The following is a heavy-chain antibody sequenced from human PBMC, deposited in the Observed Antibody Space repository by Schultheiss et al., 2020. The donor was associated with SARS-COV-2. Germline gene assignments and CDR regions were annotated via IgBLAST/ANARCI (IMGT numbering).Heavy chain of an antibody. D-gene: IGHD2-8*01. V-gene: IGHV3-30*03. CDR3: ATLMVYASEFDY. CDR2: ISYDGSNK. CDR1: GFTFSSYA. J-gene: IGHJ4*03. Sequence: GGSLRLSCAASGFTFSSYAMSWVRQAPGKGLEWVAVISYDGSNKYYADSVKGRFTISRDNAKNSLYLQMNSLRAEDTAVYYCATLMVYASEFDYWGQGTTVTVSS.